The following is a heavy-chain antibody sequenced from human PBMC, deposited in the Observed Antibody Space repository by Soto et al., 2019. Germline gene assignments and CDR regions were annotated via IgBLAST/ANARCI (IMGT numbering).Heavy chain of an antibody. V-gene: IGHV3-49*04. CDR1: GFTFGDYA. D-gene: IGHD6-19*01. CDR2: IRSKAYGGTT. CDR3: TIAVAAADY. Sequence: PGGPLRLSCTASGFTFGDYAMSWVRQGPGKGLGGGGFIRSKAYGGTTEYAASVKGRFTISRDDSKSIAYLQMNSLKTEDTAVYYCTIAVAAADYWGQGTLVTVSS. J-gene: IGHJ4*02.